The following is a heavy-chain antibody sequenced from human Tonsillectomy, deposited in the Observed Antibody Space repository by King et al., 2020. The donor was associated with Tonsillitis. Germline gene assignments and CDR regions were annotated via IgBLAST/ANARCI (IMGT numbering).Heavy chain of an antibody. J-gene: IGHJ4*02. D-gene: IGHD3-3*01. CDR2: IIPIFGKT. CDR3: ARGLFITIFGVVIPSTLDY. V-gene: IGHV1-69*01. Sequence: QLVQSGAEVKQPGSSVKVSCKAAGGTFSSHIITWVRQAPGQGLAWMGGIIPIFGKTYSAEKFQGRVTITADESTSTAYMELSSLRFADTAVYYCARGLFITIFGVVIPSTLDYWGQGTLVTVSS. CDR1: GGTFSSHI.